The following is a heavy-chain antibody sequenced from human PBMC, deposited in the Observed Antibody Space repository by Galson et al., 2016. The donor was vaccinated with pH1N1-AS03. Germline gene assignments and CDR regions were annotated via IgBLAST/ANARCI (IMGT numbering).Heavy chain of an antibody. D-gene: IGHD6-13*01. CDR2: ISSTGSNT. V-gene: IGHV3-23*01. J-gene: IGHJ5*02. CDR1: GFTFSTYA. Sequence: SLRLSCAVSGFTFSTYAMTWVRQAQGRGLEWVSSISSTGSNTFYADSVMGRFTISRDNSKNTLYLQMNSLRAEDTAVFYCANGRGSWYGPYNWFDPWGQGTLVAVSS. CDR3: ANGRGSWYGPYNWFDP.